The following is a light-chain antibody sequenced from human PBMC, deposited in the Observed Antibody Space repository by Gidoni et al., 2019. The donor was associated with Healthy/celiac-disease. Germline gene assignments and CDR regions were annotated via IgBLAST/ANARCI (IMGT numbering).Light chain of an antibody. V-gene: IGKV1-5*03. J-gene: IGKJ4*01. CDR1: QSINTW. CDR2: EAS. CDR3: QQYNVYPLT. Sequence: DIQMTQSPSTLSASVGDRVTITRRASQSINTWLAWYQQKPGKAPKLLMYEASTLESGVPSRFSGSGSETEFTLIVTGLHPDDFATYYCQQYNVYPLTFGGGTKVEIK.